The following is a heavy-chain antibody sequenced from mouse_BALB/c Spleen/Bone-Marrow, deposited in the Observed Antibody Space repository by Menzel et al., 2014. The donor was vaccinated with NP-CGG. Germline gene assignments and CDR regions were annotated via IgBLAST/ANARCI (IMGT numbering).Heavy chain of an antibody. Sequence: VQLKQSGGGLVQPGGSRKLSCAASGFTFSSFGMHWVRQAPEKGLEWVAYISSGSSTIYYADTVKGRFTISRDNPKNTLFLQMTSLRSEDTAMYYCATGTRAMDYWGQGTSVTVPS. CDR2: ISSGSSTI. J-gene: IGHJ4*01. V-gene: IGHV5-17*02. D-gene: IGHD4-1*01. CDR3: ATGTRAMDY. CDR1: GFTFSSFG.